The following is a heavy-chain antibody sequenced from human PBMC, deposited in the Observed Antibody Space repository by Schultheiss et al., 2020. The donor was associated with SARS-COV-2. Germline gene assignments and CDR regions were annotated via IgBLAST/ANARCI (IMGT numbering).Heavy chain of an antibody. V-gene: IGHV3-53*04. CDR3: ARADYYGSGIGYFDY. J-gene: IGHJ4*02. D-gene: IGHD3-10*01. Sequence: GESLKISCAASGFTFSSYSMNWVRQAPGKGLEWVSVIYSGGSTYYADSVKGRFTISRHNSKNTLYLQMNSLRAEDTAVYYCARADYYGSGIGYFDYWGQGTLVTVSS. CDR1: GFTFSSYS. CDR2: IYSGGST.